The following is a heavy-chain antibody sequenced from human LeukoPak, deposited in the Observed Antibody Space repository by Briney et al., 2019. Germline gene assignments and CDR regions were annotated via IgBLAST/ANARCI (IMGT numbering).Heavy chain of an antibody. V-gene: IGHV3-53*01. CDR1: EFTVSSNY. D-gene: IGHD3-22*01. CDR3: AREDYYDSSGYYYED. Sequence: PGGSLRLSCAASEFTVSSNYMSWIRQAPGKGLEWVSVIYSGGSTYYADSVKGRFTISRDNSKNTLYLQINSLRAEDTAVYYCAREDYYDSSGYYYEDWGQGTMVTVSS. CDR2: IYSGGST. J-gene: IGHJ4*02.